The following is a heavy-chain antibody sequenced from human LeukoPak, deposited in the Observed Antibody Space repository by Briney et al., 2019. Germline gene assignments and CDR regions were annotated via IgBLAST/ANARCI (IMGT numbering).Heavy chain of an antibody. D-gene: IGHD3-16*01. CDR2: INPNGGST. J-gene: IGHJ4*02. Sequence: ASVKVSRKASGYTFTSYYMHWVRQAPGPGLEWMGIINPNGGSTSYAQKFQGRVTMARATSTSTVYMELSSLRSEDTAVYYCARAADTFGDEFDYWGQGTLVTVSS. V-gene: IGHV1-46*01. CDR1: GYTFTSYY. CDR3: ARAADTFGDEFDY.